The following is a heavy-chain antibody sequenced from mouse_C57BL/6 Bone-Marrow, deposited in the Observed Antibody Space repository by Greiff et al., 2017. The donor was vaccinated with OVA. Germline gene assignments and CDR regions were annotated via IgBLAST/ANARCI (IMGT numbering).Heavy chain of an antibody. D-gene: IGHD4-1*01. CDR3: ARWELGRFAY. V-gene: IGHV1-22*01. Sequence: EVHLVESGPELVKPGASVKMSCKASGYTFTDYNMHWVKQSHGKSLEWIGYINPNNGGTSYNQKFKGKATLTVNKSSSTAYMELRSLTSEDSAVYYCARWELGRFAYWGQGTLVTVSA. CDR1: GYTFTDYN. J-gene: IGHJ3*01. CDR2: INPNNGGT.